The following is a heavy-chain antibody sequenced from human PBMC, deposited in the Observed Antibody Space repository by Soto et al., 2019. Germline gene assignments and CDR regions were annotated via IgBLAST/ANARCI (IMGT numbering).Heavy chain of an antibody. V-gene: IGHV3-30-3*01. CDR3: ARGSFFGVAPEYYFDY. CDR2: ISYDGSNK. D-gene: IGHD3-3*01. CDR1: GFTFSSYA. Sequence: GGSLRLSCAASGFTFSSYAMHWVRQAPGKGLEWVAVISYDGSNKYYADSVKGRFTISRDNSKNTLYLQMNSLRAEDTAVYYCARGSFFGVAPEYYFDYWGQGTLVTVSS. J-gene: IGHJ4*02.